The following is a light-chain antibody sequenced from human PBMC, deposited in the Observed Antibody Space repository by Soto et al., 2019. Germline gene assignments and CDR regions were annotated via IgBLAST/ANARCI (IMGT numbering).Light chain of an antibody. CDR2: DAS. J-gene: IGKJ5*01. CDR3: QQHGISHIT. V-gene: IGKV3-20*01. CDR1: QNINNNY. Sequence: VLTPSPGTLSLSPGGSATLSCRASQNINNNYLAWYQHKPGQAPRLLMYDASLRATGVPDRFSGSGSGTDFTLTITRLEPDDSAVYYCQQHGISHITFGQGTRLEIK.